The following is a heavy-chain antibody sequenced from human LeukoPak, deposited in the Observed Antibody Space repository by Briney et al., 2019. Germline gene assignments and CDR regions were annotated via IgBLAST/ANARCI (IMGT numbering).Heavy chain of an antibody. Sequence: GGSLRLSCAASGFTFSSYSMNWVRQAPGKGLEWVSYISSSSSTIYYADSVKGRFTISRDNAKNSLYLQMNSLRAEDTAVYYCARDARYSGYDSGGFDYWGQGTLVTVSS. CDR2: ISSSSSTI. D-gene: IGHD5-12*01. V-gene: IGHV3-48*04. CDR3: ARDARYSGYDSGGFDY. J-gene: IGHJ4*02. CDR1: GFTFSSYS.